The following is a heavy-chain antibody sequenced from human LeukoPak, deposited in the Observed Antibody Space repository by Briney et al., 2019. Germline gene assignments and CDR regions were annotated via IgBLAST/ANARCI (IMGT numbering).Heavy chain of an antibody. Sequence: PSETLSLSCTVSGGSISSGDYYWSWMRQPPGKGLEWIAYMYYSGSTYYNPSLKSRVTMSADTSKNQLSLKLGSVTAADTAVYYCARRYYYDSRIDPWGQGILVTVSS. V-gene: IGHV4-30-4*01. CDR1: GGSISSGDYY. CDR3: ARRYYYDSRIDP. J-gene: IGHJ5*02. D-gene: IGHD3-22*01. CDR2: MYYSGST.